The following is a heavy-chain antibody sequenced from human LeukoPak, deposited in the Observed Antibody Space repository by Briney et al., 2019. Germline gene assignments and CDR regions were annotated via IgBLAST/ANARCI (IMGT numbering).Heavy chain of an antibody. D-gene: IGHD3-22*01. CDR2: ISACNGNT. J-gene: IGHJ4*02. CDR1: GYTFISYG. Sequence: ASVKVSCKASGYTFISYGISWVRQAPGQGLEWMGWISACNGNTNYAQKFQGRVTMTTDTSTSTAYMELRSLRSDDTAVYYCARAGSRITMIVVVPDYWGQGTLVTVSS. CDR3: ARAGSRITMIVVVPDY. V-gene: IGHV1-18*01.